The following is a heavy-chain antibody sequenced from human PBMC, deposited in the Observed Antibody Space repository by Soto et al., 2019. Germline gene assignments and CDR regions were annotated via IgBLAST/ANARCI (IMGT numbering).Heavy chain of an antibody. V-gene: IGHV3-33*01. CDR2: IWYDGSNK. Sequence: QVQLVESGGGVVQPGRSLRLSCAASGFTFSSYGMHWVRQAPGKGLEWVAVIWYDGSNKYYADSVKGRFTISRDNSKNTLYRQMNSLRAEDTAVYCCARGGDGYNFFDYWGQGTLVTVSS. CDR3: ARGGDGYNFFDY. CDR1: GFTFSSYG. D-gene: IGHD5-12*01. J-gene: IGHJ4*02.